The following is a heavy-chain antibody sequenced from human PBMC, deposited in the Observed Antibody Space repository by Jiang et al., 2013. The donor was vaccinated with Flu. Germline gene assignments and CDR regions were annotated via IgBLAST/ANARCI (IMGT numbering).Heavy chain of an antibody. CDR1: GYSFTSYW. Sequence: QLVESGAEVKKPGESLKISCKGSGYSFTSYWIGWVRQMPGKGLEWMGIIYPGDSDTRYSPSFQGQVTISADKSISTAYLQWSSLKASDTAMYYCARLSYYYGSGSYYLEPFDIWGQGTMVTVSS. V-gene: IGHV5-51*03. J-gene: IGHJ3*02. CDR2: IYPGDSDT. D-gene: IGHD3-10*01. CDR3: ARLSYYYGSGSYYLEPFDI.